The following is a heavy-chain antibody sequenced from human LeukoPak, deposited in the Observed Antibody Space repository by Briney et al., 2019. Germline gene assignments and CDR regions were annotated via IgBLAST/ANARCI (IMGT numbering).Heavy chain of an antibody. V-gene: IGHV4-59*08. CDR2: IYYSGST. D-gene: IGHD2/OR15-2a*01. J-gene: IGHJ4*02. CDR1: GGSISSYY. CDR3: AGHHPRNTVDF. Sequence: TSETLSLTCTVSGGSISSYYWSWIRQPPGKGLEWIGYIYYSGSTNYNPSLKSRVTISLDTSKNQFSLKLSSVTAADTAVYYCAGHHPRNTVDFWGQGTLVTVSS.